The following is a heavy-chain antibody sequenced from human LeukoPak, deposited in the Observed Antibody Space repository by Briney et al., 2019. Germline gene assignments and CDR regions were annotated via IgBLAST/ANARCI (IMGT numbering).Heavy chain of an antibody. V-gene: IGHV4-59*01. J-gene: IGHJ6*02. CDR3: ARDLSGMVV. Sequence: SETLALTCTVSGGSISSYYWSWIRQPPGKGLEWIGHIYYSGNTNYNPSLKSRVTISVDTSKNQFSLKLSSVTAADTAVYYCARDLSGMVVWVQGTTASVSS. CDR1: GGSISSYY. CDR2: IYYSGNT.